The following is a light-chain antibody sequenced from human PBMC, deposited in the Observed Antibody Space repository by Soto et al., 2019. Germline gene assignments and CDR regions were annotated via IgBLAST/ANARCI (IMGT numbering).Light chain of an antibody. V-gene: IGLV2-14*01. CDR2: EVS. CDR1: SSDVGGYNY. Sequence: QSALTQPASVSGSPGQSITISCTGTSSDVGGYNYVSWYQQHPGKAPKLLIYEVSNRPSGVSNRFPGSKSGNTASLTISGLQAEDEADYYCSSYTSSSPYVFGTGTQLTVL. J-gene: IGLJ1*01. CDR3: SSYTSSSPYV.